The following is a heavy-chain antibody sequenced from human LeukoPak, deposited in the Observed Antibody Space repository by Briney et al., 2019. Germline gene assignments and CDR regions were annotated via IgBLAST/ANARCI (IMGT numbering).Heavy chain of an antibody. V-gene: IGHV3-7*03. D-gene: IGHD6-13*01. J-gene: IGHJ4*02. CDR3: ARPRDSGWSKTWDY. Sequence: GGSLRLSCAGSGFTYVSYWMTWVRQAPGKGLEWVANIKQDGSEKYYVDSVKGRFTISRDNAQNSLYLQMNSLRAEDTAVYYSARPRDSGWSKTWDYWGQGTLVTVSS. CDR2: IKQDGSEK. CDR1: GFTYVSYW.